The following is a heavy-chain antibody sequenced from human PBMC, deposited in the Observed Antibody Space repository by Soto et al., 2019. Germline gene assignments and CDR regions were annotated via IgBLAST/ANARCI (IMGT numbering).Heavy chain of an antibody. CDR3: AREYTLYYYDSSGYFHFDY. V-gene: IGHV4-59*01. CDR1: GGSISSYY. CDR2: IYYSGST. D-gene: IGHD3-22*01. J-gene: IGHJ4*02. Sequence: SETLSLTCTVSGGSISSYYWSWIRQPPGKGLEWIGYIYYSGSTNYNPSLKSRVTISVDTSKNQFSLKLSSVTAADTAVYYCAREYTLYYYDSSGYFHFDYWGQGTLVTVSS.